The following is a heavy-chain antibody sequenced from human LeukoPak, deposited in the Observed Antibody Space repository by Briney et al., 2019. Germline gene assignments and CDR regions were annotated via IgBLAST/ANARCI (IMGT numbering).Heavy chain of an antibody. V-gene: IGHV4-34*01. CDR1: GGSFSGYY. CDR2: INHSGST. J-gene: IGHJ4*02. Sequence: SETLSLTCAVYGGSFSGYYWSWIRQPPGKGLEWIGEINHSGSTNYNPSLKSRVTISVDTSKNQFSLKLSSVTAADTAVYYCARDAGYSSILFDYWGQGTLVTVSS. D-gene: IGHD6-13*01. CDR3: ARDAGYSSILFDY.